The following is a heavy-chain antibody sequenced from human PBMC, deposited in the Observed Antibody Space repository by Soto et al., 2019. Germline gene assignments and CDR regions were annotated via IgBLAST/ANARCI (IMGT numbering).Heavy chain of an antibody. D-gene: IGHD2-21*02. Sequence: QVQLQQSGPGLVKPSQTLSLTCTVSGGSISYEYYHWTWIRQSPGKGLEWIGYIHYSGSIIYNPAFKSRVTIAVYRSKNQFSLQLSSVTAADTAVYFCAREDDGGDRDYYGLDVWGQGTTVTVSS. CDR1: GGSISYEYYH. V-gene: IGHV4-30-4*08. CDR3: AREDDGGDRDYYGLDV. J-gene: IGHJ6*02. CDR2: IHYSGSI.